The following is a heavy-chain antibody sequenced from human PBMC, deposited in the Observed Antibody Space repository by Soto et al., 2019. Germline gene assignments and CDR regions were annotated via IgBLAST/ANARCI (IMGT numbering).Heavy chain of an antibody. Sequence: PGGSLRLSCAASGFSFSDYYMNWIRQAPGKGLEWLSYISSTATYTNYADSVRGRFTISRDSAKNSLYLDMNGLRAEDTAVDYSARARLVVEARLDSWGQRTLVPVSS. CDR2: ISSTATYT. CDR3: ARARLVVEARLDS. V-gene: IGHV3-11*06. D-gene: IGHD3-22*01. CDR1: GFSFSDYY. J-gene: IGHJ4*02.